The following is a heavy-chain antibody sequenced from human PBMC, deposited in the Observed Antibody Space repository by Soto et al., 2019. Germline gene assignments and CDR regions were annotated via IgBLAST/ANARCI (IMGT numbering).Heavy chain of an antibody. Sequence: VQLVESGGGVVQPGRSLRLSCAASGFTFSDYAMHWVRQAPGKGLEWVAVVSHDGRNTHYADSVKGRFTISRDSSKNTGCLRATGLGVEYRVAYCCADRARQCLARCDVNLWGQGALVPVSS. CDR1: GFTFSDYA. J-gene: IGHJ4*02. V-gene: IGHV3-30*03. CDR2: VSHDGRNT. CDR3: ADRARQCLARCDVNL. D-gene: IGHD6-19*01.